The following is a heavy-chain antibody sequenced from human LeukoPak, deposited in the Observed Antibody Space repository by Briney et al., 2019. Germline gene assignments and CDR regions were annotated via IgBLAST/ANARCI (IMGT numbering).Heavy chain of an antibody. CDR2: ISYDGSNK. D-gene: IGHD5-12*01. CDR3: AKESGYDSYYFDY. CDR1: GFTFSSYG. Sequence: GGSLRLSCAASGFTFSSYGIHLVRQAPGKGLEWVAVISYDGSNKYYADSVRGRFTISRDNSKNTLYLQMNSLRAEDTAVYYCAKESGYDSYYFDYWGQGTLVTVSS. V-gene: IGHV3-30*18. J-gene: IGHJ4*02.